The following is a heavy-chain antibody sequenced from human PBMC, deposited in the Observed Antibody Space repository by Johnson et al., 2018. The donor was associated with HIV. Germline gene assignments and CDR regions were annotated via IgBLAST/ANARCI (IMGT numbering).Heavy chain of an antibody. V-gene: IGHV3-11*04. CDR2: ISSSASGGST. CDR1: GFTFSDYY. J-gene: IGHJ3*02. D-gene: IGHD6-13*01. Sequence: QVQLVESGGGLVKAGWSLRLSCAASGFTFSDYYMSWIRQPPGKGLEWVSYISSSASGGSTYYADSVKGRFTISRDNSKNTLYLQMNSLRAEDTALYYCSKGYSSSWYLDALDTWGQGTMVTVSS. CDR3: SKGYSSSWYLDALDT.